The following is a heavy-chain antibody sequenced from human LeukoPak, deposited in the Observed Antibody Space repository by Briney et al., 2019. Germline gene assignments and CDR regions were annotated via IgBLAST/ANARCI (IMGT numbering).Heavy chain of an antibody. CDR1: GGSISSSSYY. CDR3: VFMVRGVIGFDY. Sequence: SETLSLTCTVSGGSISSSSYYRGWIRQPPGKGLEWIGSIYYSGSTYYNPSLKSRVTISVDTSKNQFSLKLSSVTAADTAVYYCVFMVRGVIGFDYWGQGTLVTVSS. CDR2: IYYSGST. D-gene: IGHD3-10*01. J-gene: IGHJ4*02. V-gene: IGHV4-39*01.